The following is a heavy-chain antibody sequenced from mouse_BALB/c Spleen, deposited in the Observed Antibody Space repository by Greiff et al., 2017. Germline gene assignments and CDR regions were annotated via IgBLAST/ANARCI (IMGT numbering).Heavy chain of an antibody. V-gene: IGHV14-3*02. D-gene: IGHD1-2*01. CDR2: IDPANGNT. CDR3: ARDSITTATSWFAY. Sequence: EVKLMESGAELVKPGASVKLSCTASGFNIKDTYMHWVKQRPEQGLEWIGRIDPANGNTKYDPKFQGKATITADTSSNTAYLQLSSLTSEDTAVYYCARDSITTATSWFAYWGQGTLVTVSA. J-gene: IGHJ3*01. CDR1: GFNIKDTY.